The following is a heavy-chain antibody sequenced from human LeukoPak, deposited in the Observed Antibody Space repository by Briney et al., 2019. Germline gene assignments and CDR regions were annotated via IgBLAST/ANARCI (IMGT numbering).Heavy chain of an antibody. CDR1: GGSISSSSYY. J-gene: IGHJ4*02. CDR2: IYYSGST. CDR3: ARHEFVGATVFDY. Sequence: SETLSLTCTVSGGSISSSSYYWGWIRQPPGKGLEWIGSIYYSGSTYYNPSLKSRVTISVDTSKNQLSLKLSSVTAADTAVYYCARHEFVGATVFDYWGQGTLVTVSS. D-gene: IGHD1-26*01. V-gene: IGHV4-39*01.